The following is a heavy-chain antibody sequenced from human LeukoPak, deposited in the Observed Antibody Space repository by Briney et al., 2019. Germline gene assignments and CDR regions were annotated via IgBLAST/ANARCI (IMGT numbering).Heavy chain of an antibody. CDR3: AKLKAGLSGAYDY. D-gene: IGHD4/OR15-4a*01. J-gene: IGHJ4*02. Sequence: QSGGSLRLSCAASGFTFSTHGMTWVRQTPGKGLEWVSSVSGSGGTTFYADSVKGRFTISRDNFKNTQYLQMNSLRTEDTAAYYCAKLKAGLSGAYDYWGQGTLVTVSS. CDR2: VSGSGGTT. V-gene: IGHV3-23*01. CDR1: GFTFSTHG.